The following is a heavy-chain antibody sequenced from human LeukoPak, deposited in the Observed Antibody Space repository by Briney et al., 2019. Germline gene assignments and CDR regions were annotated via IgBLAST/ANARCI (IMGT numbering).Heavy chain of an antibody. V-gene: IGHV3-30*18. CDR1: GFTFSDYG. CDR3: AKIRVVFNWNYAYYFDS. J-gene: IGHJ4*02. CDR2: ISFDGSDK. D-gene: IGHD1-7*01. Sequence: GGSLRLSCAASGFTFSDYGMHWVRQAPGKGLEWVAVISFDGSDKNYADSVKGRFTISRDNSKNTLYLQMNSLRTEDTALYYCAKIRVVFNWNYAYYFDSWGQGTLVTVSS.